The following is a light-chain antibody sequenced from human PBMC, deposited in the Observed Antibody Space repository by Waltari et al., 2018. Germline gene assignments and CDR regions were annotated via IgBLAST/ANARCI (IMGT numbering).Light chain of an antibody. CDR1: QNINKL. V-gene: IGKV3-15*01. CDR2: RAS. CDR3: QEYNNWPIT. Sequence: EVVMTQSPATLSVSPGERATISCRGSQNINKLLAWYQQKPGQAPRLLIYRASTRATGIPVRFSGSGSGTEFTLTISSLQSEDFAIYYCQEYNNWPITFGQGTRLEIK. J-gene: IGKJ5*01.